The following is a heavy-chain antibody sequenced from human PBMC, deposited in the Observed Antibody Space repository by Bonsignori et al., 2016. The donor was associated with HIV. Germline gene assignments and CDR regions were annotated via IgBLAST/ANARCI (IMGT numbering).Heavy chain of an antibody. J-gene: IGHJ4*02. V-gene: IGHV1-18*01. Sequence: ASVKVSCKASGFMFNNTHGINWVRQAPGQGFEWMGWISASNGNTIYAQKLQGRVTMTRDTSTNTAYMELRSLKSDDTAIYFCARDHGRSYGSFDSWGQGSLVTVSS. CDR2: ISASNGNT. D-gene: IGHD3-10*01. CDR1: GFMFNNTHG. CDR3: ARDHGRSYGSFDS.